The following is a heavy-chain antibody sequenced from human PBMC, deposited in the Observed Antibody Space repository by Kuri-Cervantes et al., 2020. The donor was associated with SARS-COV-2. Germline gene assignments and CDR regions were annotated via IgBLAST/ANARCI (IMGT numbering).Heavy chain of an antibody. CDR1: GDSISDHY. D-gene: IGHD4-23*01. CDR3: ARGRGVTPWGYYYMDV. Sequence: SETLSLTCTVSGDSISDHYWSWIRQPPGKGPEWIGCIHYSGSTDYNPSLKSRVTISMDTSKSQFSLEVNSVTAADTAVYYCARGRGVTPWGYYYMDVWGKGTAVTVSS. V-gene: IGHV4-59*11. J-gene: IGHJ6*03. CDR2: IHYSGST.